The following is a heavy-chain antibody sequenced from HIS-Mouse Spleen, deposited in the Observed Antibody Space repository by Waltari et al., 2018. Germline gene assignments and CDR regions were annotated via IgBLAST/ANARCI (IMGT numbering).Heavy chain of an antibody. J-gene: IGHJ2*01. Sequence: QLQLQESGPGLVTPSETLSLTCPVSGGSISISSYHLVWLRPPPGKGLEWIGSIYYSGSTYYNPSLKSRVTISVDTSKNQFSLKLSSVTAADTAVYYCAREIPYSSSWYDWYFDLWGRGTLVTVSS. CDR1: GGSISISSYH. D-gene: IGHD6-13*01. V-gene: IGHV4-39*07. CDR3: AREIPYSSSWYDWYFDL. CDR2: IYYSGST.